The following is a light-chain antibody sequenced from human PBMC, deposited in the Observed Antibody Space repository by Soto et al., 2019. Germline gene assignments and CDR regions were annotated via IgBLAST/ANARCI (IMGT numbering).Light chain of an antibody. V-gene: IGLV2-11*01. CDR1: SSGVGNYDS. CDR3: QSYDISLNNYV. CDR2: NVS. Sequence: QAEGIQPPSVSGSPGHSVHISYTGTSSGVGNYDSVSWYQQHTGTVPTPMIYNVSTRPSGVPDRFSGSRSGTSASLAITGLQAEDEADYYCQSYDISLNNYVFGTGTKVTVL. J-gene: IGLJ1*01.